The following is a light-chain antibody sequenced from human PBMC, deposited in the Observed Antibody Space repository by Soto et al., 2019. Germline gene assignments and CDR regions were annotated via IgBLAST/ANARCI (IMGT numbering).Light chain of an antibody. CDR3: RSYTSIGNYV. J-gene: IGLJ1*01. V-gene: IGLV2-14*03. CDR2: DVS. Sequence: QSALTQPASVSGSPGQSITISCTGTSSDVGGYNCVSWYQHHPGKAPKLMIYDVSNRPSGVSNRFSGSKSGNTASLTISGLQSEYEADYYCRSYTSIGNYVSGXGTMVTVL. CDR1: SSDVGGYNC.